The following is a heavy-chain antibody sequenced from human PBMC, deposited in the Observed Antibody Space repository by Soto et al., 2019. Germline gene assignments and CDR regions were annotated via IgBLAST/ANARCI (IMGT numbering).Heavy chain of an antibody. CDR3: ARVRMRNYDFWSGYPPSYGMDV. CDR2: ISAYNGNT. V-gene: IGHV1-18*04. D-gene: IGHD3-3*01. J-gene: IGHJ6*02. Sequence: GASVKVSCKASGYTFTSYGISWVRQAPGQGLEWMGWISAYNGNTNYAQKRQGRVTMTTDTSTSTAYMELRSLRSDDTAVYYCARVRMRNYDFWSGYPPSYGMDVWGQGTTVTVSS. CDR1: GYTFTSYG.